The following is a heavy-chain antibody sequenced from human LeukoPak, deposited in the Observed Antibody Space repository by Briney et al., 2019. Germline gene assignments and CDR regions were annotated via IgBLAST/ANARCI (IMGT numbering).Heavy chain of an antibody. CDR3: VSPFRIAAAEDY. J-gene: IGHJ4*02. V-gene: IGHV3-48*03. CDR2: ISSSGSTI. D-gene: IGHD6-13*01. CDR1: GFTFSSYE. Sequence: QPGGSLRLSCAASGFTFSSYEMNWVRQAPGKGLEWVSYISSSGSTIYYADSVKGRFTISRDNAKNSLYLQMNSLRAEDTAVYYCVSPFRIAAAEDYWGQGTLVTVSP.